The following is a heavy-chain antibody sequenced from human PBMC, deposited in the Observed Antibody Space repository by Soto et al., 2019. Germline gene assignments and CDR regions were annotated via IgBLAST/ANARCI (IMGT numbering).Heavy chain of an antibody. D-gene: IGHD3-3*01. V-gene: IGHV5-51*01. CDR2: IYPGDSDT. CDR1: GYSFTSYW. CDR3: ARHVTLLGSYYDFGSGSNPGYYGMDV. Sequence: GESLKISCKGSGYSFTSYWIGWVRQMPGKGLEWMGIIYPGDSDTRYSPSFQGQVTISADKSISTAYLQWSSLKASDTAMYYCARHVTLLGSYYDFGSGSNPGYYGMDVWGPGTTVTVFS. J-gene: IGHJ6*02.